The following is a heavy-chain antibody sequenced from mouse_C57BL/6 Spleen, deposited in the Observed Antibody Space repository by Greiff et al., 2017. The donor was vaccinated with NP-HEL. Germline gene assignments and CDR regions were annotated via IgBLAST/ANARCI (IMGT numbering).Heavy chain of an antibody. Sequence: EVQLQQSGPELVKPGASVKISCKASGYTFTDYYMNWVKQSHGKSLEWIGDINPNNGGTSYNQKFKGKATLTVDKSSSTAYMELRSLTSEDSAVYYCARSLYDYDFWFAYWGQGTLVTVSA. CDR2: INPNNGGT. D-gene: IGHD2-4*01. V-gene: IGHV1-26*01. CDR1: GYTFTDYY. CDR3: ARSLYDYDFWFAY. J-gene: IGHJ3*01.